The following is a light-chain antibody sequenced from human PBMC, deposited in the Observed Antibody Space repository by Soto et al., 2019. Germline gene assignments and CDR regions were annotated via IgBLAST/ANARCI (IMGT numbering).Light chain of an antibody. CDR1: QSVSSY. V-gene: IGKV3-11*01. Sequence: EIVLTQSPATLSLSPGERATLSCRASQSVSSYLAWYQQKPGQAPRLLIYDASNRATGIPARFSGSGSGTDFTLNISSLEPEDFAVYFCQQRSNWPPYTFGKGTKLEIK. CDR2: DAS. J-gene: IGKJ2*01. CDR3: QQRSNWPPYT.